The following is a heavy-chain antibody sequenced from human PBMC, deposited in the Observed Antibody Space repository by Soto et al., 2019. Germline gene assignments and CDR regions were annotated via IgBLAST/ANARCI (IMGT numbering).Heavy chain of an antibody. J-gene: IGHJ3*02. CDR1: GGSISSGDYY. Sequence: QVQLQESGPGLVKPSQTLSLTCTVSGGSISSGDYYWGWLRQPPGKGLEWIGYIYYSGSTYYNPSLKSRVTISVDTSTNQFSLALSSVTAAVTAGYYCARDLWDSYVSMDAFDIWGQGTMVTVSS. V-gene: IGHV4-30-4*01. CDR2: IYYSGST. CDR3: ARDLWDSYVSMDAFDI. D-gene: IGHD5-18*01.